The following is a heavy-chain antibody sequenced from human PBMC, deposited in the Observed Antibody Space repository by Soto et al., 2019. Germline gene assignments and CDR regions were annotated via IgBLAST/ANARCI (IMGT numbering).Heavy chain of an antibody. D-gene: IGHD3-3*01. CDR2: INHSGST. CDR1: GGSFSGYY. J-gene: IGHJ6*03. Sequence: SEILSLTCAVYGGSFSGYYWSWIRQPPGKGLEWIGEINHSGSTNYNPSLKSRVTISVDTSKNQFSLKLSSVTAADTAVYYCARVYITIFGVVIPFYMDVWGKGTTVT. V-gene: IGHV4-34*01. CDR3: ARVYITIFGVVIPFYMDV.